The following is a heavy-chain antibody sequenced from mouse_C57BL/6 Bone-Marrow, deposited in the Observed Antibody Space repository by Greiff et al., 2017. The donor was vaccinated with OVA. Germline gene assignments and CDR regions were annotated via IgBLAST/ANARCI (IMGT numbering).Heavy chain of an antibody. V-gene: IGHV10-1*01. J-gene: IGHJ3*01. Sequence: DVHLVESGGGLVQPKGSLKLSCAASGFSFNTYAMNWVRQAPGKGLEWVARIRSKSNNYATYYADSVKDRFTISRDDSESMLYLQMNNLKTEDTAMYYCVRQGYSFFAYWGQGTLVTVSA. CDR3: VRQGYSFFAY. CDR1: GFSFNTYA. D-gene: IGHD2-3*01. CDR2: IRSKSNNYAT.